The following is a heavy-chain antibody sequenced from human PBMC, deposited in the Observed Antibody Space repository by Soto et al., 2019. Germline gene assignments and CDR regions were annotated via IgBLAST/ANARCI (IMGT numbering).Heavy chain of an antibody. D-gene: IGHD3-16*01. Sequence: PGGSLRLSCAASGFTFSSYGMHWVRQAPGKGLEWVSVISADGSNKYYTDSVKGRFTISRDNSKNTVYLQMNSLRADDTAVYYCAKDRLAGGFDYWGQGTLVTVSS. CDR1: GFTFSSYG. V-gene: IGHV3-30*02. CDR3: AKDRLAGGFDY. J-gene: IGHJ4*02. CDR2: ISADGSNK.